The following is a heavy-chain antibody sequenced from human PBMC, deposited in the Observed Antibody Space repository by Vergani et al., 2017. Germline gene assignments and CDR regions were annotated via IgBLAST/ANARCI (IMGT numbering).Heavy chain of an antibody. CDR1: GGTFSSYA. V-gene: IGHV1-69*04. D-gene: IGHD2-2*01. J-gene: IGHJ4*02. Sequence: QVQLVQSGAEVKKPGASVKVSCKASGGTFSSYAISWVRQAPGQGLEWMGRIIPILGIANYAQKFQGRVTITADESTSTAYMELSSLRSEDTAVYYCARGRVPKSRGAFDYWGQGTLVTVSS. CDR2: IIPILGIA. CDR3: ARGRVPKSRGAFDY.